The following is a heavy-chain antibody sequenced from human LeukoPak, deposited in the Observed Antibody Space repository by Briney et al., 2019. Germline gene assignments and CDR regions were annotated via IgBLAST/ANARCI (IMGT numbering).Heavy chain of an antibody. J-gene: IGHJ4*02. D-gene: IGHD2-2*02. CDR2: IKQDGSEK. V-gene: IGHV3-7*01. CDR1: GFTFSNYW. CDR3: ARGGYCSSSSCYKVGDYFDY. Sequence: GGSLRLSCAASGFTFSNYWMTWVRQAPGKGLEWVAHIKQDGSEKYYVDSVKGRFTISRDNAKNSLYLQMNSLRAEDTAVYYCARGGYCSSSSCYKVGDYFDYWDQGTLVTVSS.